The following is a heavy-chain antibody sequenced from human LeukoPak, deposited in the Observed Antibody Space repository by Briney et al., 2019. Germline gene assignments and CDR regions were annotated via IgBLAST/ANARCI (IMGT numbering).Heavy chain of an antibody. V-gene: IGHV3-23*01. D-gene: IGHD3-9*01. J-gene: IGHJ4*02. Sequence: PGGSLRLSCAASGFTFSNYAMSWVRQAPGKGLEWVSAITGSGSGIYYADSMKSRFTIYRDNSKNTLYLQINSLRAGDTAVYYCAKWGDYDVLTGYYVSDYWGQGTLVTVSS. CDR2: ITGSGSGI. CDR1: GFTFSNYA. CDR3: AKWGDYDVLTGYYVSDY.